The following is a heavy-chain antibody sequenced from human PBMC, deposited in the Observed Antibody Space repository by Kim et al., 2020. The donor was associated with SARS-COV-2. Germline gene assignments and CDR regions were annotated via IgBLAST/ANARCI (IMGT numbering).Heavy chain of an antibody. V-gene: IGHV3-21*01. D-gene: IGHD2-15*01. CDR2: ISSSSSYI. CDR3: ASNGLGYCSGGSFQPGDFYYYYGMDV. J-gene: IGHJ6*02. CDR1: GFTFSSYS. Sequence: GVSLRLSCAASGFTFSSYSMNWVRQAPGKGLEWVSSISSSSSYIYYADSVKGRFTISRDNAKNSLYLQMNSLRAEDTAVYYCASNGLGYCSGGSFQPGDFYYYYGMDVWGQGTTVTVSS.